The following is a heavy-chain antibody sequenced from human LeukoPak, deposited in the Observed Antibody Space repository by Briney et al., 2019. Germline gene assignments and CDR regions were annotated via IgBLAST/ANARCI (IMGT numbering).Heavy chain of an antibody. CDR2: IYYSGIT. Sequence: SETLSLTCTVSGGSISSYYWSWIRQSPGKGLEWIGYIYYSGITNYNPSLKNRGTTSVDTSKNQFSLELRSVTAADTAVYYCAREVGATHYWGQGTLVTVSS. D-gene: IGHD1-26*01. V-gene: IGHV4-59*01. CDR3: AREVGATHY. CDR1: GGSISSYY. J-gene: IGHJ4*02.